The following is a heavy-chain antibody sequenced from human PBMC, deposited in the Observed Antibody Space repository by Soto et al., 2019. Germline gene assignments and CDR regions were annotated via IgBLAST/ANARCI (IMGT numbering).Heavy chain of an antibody. D-gene: IGHD4-4*01. V-gene: IGHV3-9*01. J-gene: IGHJ4*02. CDR1: GFTFDDYA. Sequence: EVQLVESGGGLVQPGRSLRLSCAASGFTFDDYAMHWVRQAPGKGLEWVSGISWNSGSIGYADSVKGRFTISRDNAKNSLYLQMNSLRAEDTAVYYCARDRVEMATVFDYWGQGTLVTVSS. CDR2: ISWNSGSI. CDR3: ARDRVEMATVFDY.